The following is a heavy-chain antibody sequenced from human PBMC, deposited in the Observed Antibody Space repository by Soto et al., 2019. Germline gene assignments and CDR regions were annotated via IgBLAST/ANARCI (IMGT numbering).Heavy chain of an antibody. J-gene: IGHJ6*02. V-gene: IGHV1-69*13. CDR3: ARGTKAALGTPYGMDV. CDR2: IIPIFGTA. Sequence: EASVKVSCKASGGTFSSYAISWVRQAPGQGLEWMGGIIPIFGTANYAQKFQGRVTITADESTSTAYMELSSLRSEDTAVYYCARGTKAALGTPYGMDVWGQGTTVTVSS. CDR1: GGTFSSYA. D-gene: IGHD6-6*01.